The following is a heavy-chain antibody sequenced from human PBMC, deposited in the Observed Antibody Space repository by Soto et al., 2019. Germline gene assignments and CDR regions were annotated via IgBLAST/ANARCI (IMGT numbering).Heavy chain of an antibody. D-gene: IGHD6-13*01. CDR2: LKSDGTTT. J-gene: IGHJ4*02. CDR3: AREGSAALGY. Sequence: EVQLVESGGGLVQPGGSLRLSCAASGFTFSNYWMQWVRQAPGKGLVLVSRLKSDGTTTAYADSVRGRFSISRDNAKNTLYLQMNSLRAEETAVYYCAREGSAALGYWGQGTLVTVSS. V-gene: IGHV3-74*01. CDR1: GFTFSNYW.